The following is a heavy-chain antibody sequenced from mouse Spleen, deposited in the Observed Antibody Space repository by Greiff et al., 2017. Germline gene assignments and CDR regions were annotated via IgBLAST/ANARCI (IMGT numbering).Heavy chain of an antibody. D-gene: IGHD2-12*01. J-gene: IGHJ3*01. Sequence: VQLQQSDAELVKPGASVKISCKVSGYTFTDHTIHWMKQRPEQGLEWIGYIYPRDGSTKYNEKFKGRATLTADKSYSTAYLQLNSLTSEDSAVYFCAKDYSDEWFAHWGQGTLVTVSA. V-gene: IGHV1-78*01. CDR3: AKDYSDEWFAH. CDR2: IYPRDGST. CDR1: GYTFTDHT.